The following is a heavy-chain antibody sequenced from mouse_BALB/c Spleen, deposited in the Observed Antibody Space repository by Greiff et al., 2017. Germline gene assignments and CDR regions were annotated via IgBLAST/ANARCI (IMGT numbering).Heavy chain of an antibody. V-gene: IGHV5-6-3*01. CDR3: ARDQGLRLAY. D-gene: IGHD2-4*01. CDR1: GFTFSSYG. CDR2: INSNGGST. J-gene: IGHJ3*01. Sequence: EVKLMESGGGLVQPGGSLKLSCAASGFTFSSYGMSWVRQTPDKRLELVATINSNGGSTYYPDSVKGRFTISRDNAKNTLYLQMSSLKSEDTAMYYCARDQGLRLAYWGQGTLVTVSA.